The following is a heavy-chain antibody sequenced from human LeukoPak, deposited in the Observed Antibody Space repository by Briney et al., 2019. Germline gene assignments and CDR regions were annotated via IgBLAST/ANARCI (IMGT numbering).Heavy chain of an antibody. CDR1: GFTFRDHG. J-gene: IGHJ4*02. V-gene: IGHV3-49*04. CDR2: IRSTVFGGTT. Sequence: TGGSLRLSCTASGFTFRDHGVGWVRQAPEKGLELVGFIRSTVFGGTTEYAASVRGRFSISRDDSKSIAYLQMSSLKTEDSAVYYCTRDKDWSYDYWGQGTLVTVSS. CDR3: TRDKDWSYDY. D-gene: IGHD3/OR15-3a*01.